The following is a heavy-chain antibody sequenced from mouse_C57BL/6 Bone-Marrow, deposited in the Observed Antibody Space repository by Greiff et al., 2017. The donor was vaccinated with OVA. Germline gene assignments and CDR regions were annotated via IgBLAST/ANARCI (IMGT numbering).Heavy chain of an antibody. CDR1: GYTFTDYY. CDR2: INPYNGGT. D-gene: IGHD3-2*02. J-gene: IGHJ3*01. Sequence: EVKLQQSGPVLVKPGASVKMSCKASGYTFTDYYMNWVKQSHGKSLEWIGVINPYNGGTSYNQKFKGKATLTVDKSSSTAYMELNSLTSEDSAVYYCARSPSGSPFAYWGQGTLVTVSA. CDR3: ARSPSGSPFAY. V-gene: IGHV1-19*01.